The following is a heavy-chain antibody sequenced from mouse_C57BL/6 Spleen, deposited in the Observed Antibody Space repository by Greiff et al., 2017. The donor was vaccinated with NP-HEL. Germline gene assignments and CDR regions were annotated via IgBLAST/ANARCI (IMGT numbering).Heavy chain of an antibody. D-gene: IGHD3-2*02. CDR1: GYTFTSYG. CDR3: ARGGSSGSWVAD. V-gene: IGHV1-81*01. J-gene: IGHJ3*01. CDR2: IYPRSGNT. Sequence: VQLQQSGAELARPGASVKLSCKASGYTFTSYGISWVKQRTGQGLEWIGEIYPRSGNTYYNEKFKGKATLTADKSSSTAYMELRSLTSEDSAVYFCARGGSSGSWVADWGQGTLVTVSA.